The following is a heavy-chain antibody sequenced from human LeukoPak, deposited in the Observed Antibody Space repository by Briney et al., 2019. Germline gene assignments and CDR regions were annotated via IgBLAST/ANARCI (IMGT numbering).Heavy chain of an antibody. D-gene: IGHD3-10*01. CDR1: GGSISSSSW. J-gene: IGHJ3*02. V-gene: IGHV4-4*02. CDR2: IYHSGST. Sequence: SETLSLTCAVSGGSISSSSWWSWVRQPPGKGLEWIGEIYHSGSTSYNPSLKSRVTISVDKSKNQFSLKLSSVTAADTAVYYCARGPRGPGGFDIWGQGTMVTVSS. CDR3: ARGPRGPGGFDI.